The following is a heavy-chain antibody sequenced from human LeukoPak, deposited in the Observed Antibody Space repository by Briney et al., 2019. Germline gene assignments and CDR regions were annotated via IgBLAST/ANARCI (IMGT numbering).Heavy chain of an antibody. D-gene: IGHD2-15*01. V-gene: IGHV4-31*03. J-gene: IGHJ3*02. Sequence: SETLSLTCTVSGGSISSGGYYWSWIRQHPGKGLEWIGYIYYSGSTYYNPSLKSRVTTSVDTPKNQFSLKLSSVTAADTAVYYCARDCGSGGSCGEAFDIWGQGTMVTVSS. CDR2: IYYSGST. CDR3: ARDCGSGGSCGEAFDI. CDR1: GGSISSGGYY.